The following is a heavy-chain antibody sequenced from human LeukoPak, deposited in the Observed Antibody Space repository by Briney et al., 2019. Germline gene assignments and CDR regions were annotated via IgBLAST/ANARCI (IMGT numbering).Heavy chain of an antibody. CDR2: IIPIFGTA. CDR1: GYTFTGYY. J-gene: IGHJ4*02. V-gene: IGHV1-69*06. Sequence: GASVKVSCKASGYTFTGYYMHWVRQAPGQGLEWMGGIIPIFGTANYAQKFQGRVTITADKSTSTAHMELSSLRSEDTAVYYCARDRELGVFDYWGQGTLVTVSS. CDR3: ARDRELGVFDY. D-gene: IGHD1-26*01.